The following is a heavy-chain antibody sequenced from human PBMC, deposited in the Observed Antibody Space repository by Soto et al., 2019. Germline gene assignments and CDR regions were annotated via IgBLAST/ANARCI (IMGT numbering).Heavy chain of an antibody. V-gene: IGHV4-59*08. Sequence: PSETLSLTCTVSGGSISSYYWSWIRQPPGKGLEWIGYIYYSGSTNYNPSLKSRVTLSVDTSKNQFSLRLTSVTAEDTAVYYCARHEGNGNVWPLDYWGQGILVTVSS. CDR2: IYYSGST. CDR1: GGSISSYY. D-gene: IGHD2-8*01. CDR3: ARHEGNGNVWPLDY. J-gene: IGHJ4*02.